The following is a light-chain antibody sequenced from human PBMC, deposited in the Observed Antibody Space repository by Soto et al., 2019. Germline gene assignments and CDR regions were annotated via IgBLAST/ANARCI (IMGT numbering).Light chain of an antibody. CDR1: SSDVGTYNF. Sequence: QSALTQPASVSGSPGQSVTISCTGTSSDVGTYNFVSWYQQHPGKVPKLMIYEVSERPSGVSHRFSGSKSGNTASLTISGLQAEDEADYYCRSYTSTKVLFGGGTKLTVL. CDR2: EVS. V-gene: IGLV2-14*01. J-gene: IGLJ2*01. CDR3: RSYTSTKVL.